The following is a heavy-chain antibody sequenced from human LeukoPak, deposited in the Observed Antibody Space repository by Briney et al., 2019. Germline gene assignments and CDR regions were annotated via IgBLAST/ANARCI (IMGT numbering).Heavy chain of an antibody. J-gene: IGHJ6*03. CDR3: TRGSIAYYYMDV. CDR2: INHSGST. CDR1: GGSFSGYY. V-gene: IGHV4-34*01. Sequence: SETLSLTCAVYGGSFSGYYWSWIRQPPGKGLEWIGEINHSGSTNYNPSLKSRVTISVDTSKNQFSLKLSSVTAADTAVYYCTRGSIAYYYMDVWGKGTTVTVSS. D-gene: IGHD3-22*01.